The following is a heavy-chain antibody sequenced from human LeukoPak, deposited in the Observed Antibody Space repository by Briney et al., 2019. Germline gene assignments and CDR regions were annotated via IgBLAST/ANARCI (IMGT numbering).Heavy chain of an antibody. Sequence: ASAKVSCKASGYTFTGYYMHWVRQAPGQGLEWMGWINPNSGGTNYAQKFQGRVTMTRDTSISTAYVELSRLRSDDTAVYYCAREPAAIVSVLDYWGQGTLVTVSS. CDR3: AREPAAIVSVLDY. CDR2: INPNSGGT. J-gene: IGHJ4*02. V-gene: IGHV1-2*02. CDR1: GYTFTGYY. D-gene: IGHD2-2*01.